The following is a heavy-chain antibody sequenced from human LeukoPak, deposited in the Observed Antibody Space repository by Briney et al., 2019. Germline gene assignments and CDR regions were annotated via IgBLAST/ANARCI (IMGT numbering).Heavy chain of an antibody. D-gene: IGHD4-17*01. CDR1: GGSISSYY. V-gene: IGHV4-59*01. J-gene: IGHJ4*02. CDR2: IYYSGST. Sequence: SETLSLTCTVSGGSISSYYWSWIRQPPGKGLEWIGYIYYSGSTNYNPSLKSRVTISVDTSKNQFSLKLSSVTAADTAVDYCARDNGDFPFDYWGQGTLVTVSS. CDR3: ARDNGDFPFDY.